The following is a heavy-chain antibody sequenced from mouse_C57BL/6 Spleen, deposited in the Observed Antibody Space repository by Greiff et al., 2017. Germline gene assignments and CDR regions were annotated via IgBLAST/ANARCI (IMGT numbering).Heavy chain of an antibody. CDR3: ARRAYYGSSSFYAMDY. CDR1: GFTFSDYG. D-gene: IGHD1-1*01. Sequence: EVKLVESGGGLVKPGGSLKLSCAASGFTFSDYGMHWVRQAPEKGLEWVAYISSGSSTIYYADTVKGRFTISRDNAKNTLFLQMTSLRSEDTAMYYCARRAYYGSSSFYAMDYWGQGTSVTVSS. CDR2: ISSGSSTI. J-gene: IGHJ4*01. V-gene: IGHV5-17*01.